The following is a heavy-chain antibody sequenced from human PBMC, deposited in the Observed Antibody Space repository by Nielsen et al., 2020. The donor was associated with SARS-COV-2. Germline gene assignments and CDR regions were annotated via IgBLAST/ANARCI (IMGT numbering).Heavy chain of an antibody. J-gene: IGHJ3*02. D-gene: IGHD3-22*01. V-gene: IGHV3-30*02. CDR1: GFTFSSYG. CDR2: IWYDGSNK. CDR3: AKFRYYDSSGYFDHDAFDI. Sequence: GGSLRLSCAASGFTFSSYGMHWVRQAPGKGLEWVAVIWYDGSNKYYADSVKGRFTISRDNSKNTLYLQMNSLRAEDTAVYYCAKFRYYDSSGYFDHDAFDIWGQGTMVTVSS.